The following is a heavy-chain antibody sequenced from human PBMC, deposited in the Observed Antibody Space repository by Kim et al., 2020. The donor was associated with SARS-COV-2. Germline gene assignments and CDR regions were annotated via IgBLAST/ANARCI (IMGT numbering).Heavy chain of an antibody. CDR3: AREGYSYGLDATNYYFDY. D-gene: IGHD5-18*01. CDR2: IYHSGST. CDR1: GGSISSSNW. J-gene: IGHJ4*02. Sequence: SETLSLTCAVSGGSISSSNWWSWVRQPPGKGLEWIGEIYHSGSTNYNPSLKSRVTISVDKSKNQFSLKLSSVTAADTAVYYCAREGYSYGLDATNYYFDYWGQGTLVTVSS. V-gene: IGHV4-4*02.